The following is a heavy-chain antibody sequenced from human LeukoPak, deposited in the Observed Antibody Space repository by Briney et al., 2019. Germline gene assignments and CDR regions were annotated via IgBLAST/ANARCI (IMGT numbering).Heavy chain of an antibody. CDR2: ISSSGSTI. V-gene: IGHV3-48*03. CDR1: GFTFSSYE. D-gene: IGHD3-22*01. Sequence: GGSLRLSCAASGFTFSSYEMNWVRQAPGKGLEWVSYISSSGSTIYYADSVKGRFTISRDNAKNSLYLQMNSLRAEDTAVYYCARERGSSGYYYEPYYFDYWGQGTLVTVSS. CDR3: ARERGSSGYYYEPYYFDY. J-gene: IGHJ4*02.